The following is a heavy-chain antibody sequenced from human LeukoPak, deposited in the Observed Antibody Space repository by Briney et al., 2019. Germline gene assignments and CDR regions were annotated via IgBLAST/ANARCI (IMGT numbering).Heavy chain of an antibody. CDR2: VHSSGST. V-gene: IGHV4-4*07. CDR1: GGSMSTYY. Sequence: SETLSLTCIVSGGSMSTYYWSWIRQPAGKGLEWIGHVHSSGSTNYNPSLKSRVTIAVDTSKNQFSLKLSSVTAADTAVYYCARGSYASGFWVDYWGQGTLVTVSS. D-gene: IGHD6-19*01. CDR3: ARGSYASGFWVDY. J-gene: IGHJ4*02.